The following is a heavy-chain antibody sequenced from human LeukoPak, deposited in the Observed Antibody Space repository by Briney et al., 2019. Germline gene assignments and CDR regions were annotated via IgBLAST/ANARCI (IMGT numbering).Heavy chain of an antibody. CDR3: ARGRYSYGWNDS. Sequence: SETLSLPCTVSGGSIGTSAYYWNWIRQHPGKGLEWIGFISDSGSTLYNPSLKSRVTISSNTSKNQFSLKLTSVTAADMAVYYCARGRYSYGWNDSWGQGTLVTVSS. V-gene: IGHV4-31*03. D-gene: IGHD3-16*02. CDR2: ISDSGST. J-gene: IGHJ5*01. CDR1: GGSIGTSAYY.